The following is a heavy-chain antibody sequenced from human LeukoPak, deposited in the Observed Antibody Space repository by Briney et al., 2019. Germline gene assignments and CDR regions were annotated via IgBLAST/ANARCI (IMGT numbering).Heavy chain of an antibody. Sequence: ASVKVSCKAFGYTFTSNYMHWVRQAPGQGPEWMGVISPSGGSTTYAQKFQGRVTITADKSTSTAYMELSSLRSDDTAVYYCARDMSGSRQFDYWGQGTLVTVSS. D-gene: IGHD1-26*01. V-gene: IGHV1-46*01. CDR2: ISPSGGST. J-gene: IGHJ4*02. CDR1: GYTFTSNY. CDR3: ARDMSGSRQFDY.